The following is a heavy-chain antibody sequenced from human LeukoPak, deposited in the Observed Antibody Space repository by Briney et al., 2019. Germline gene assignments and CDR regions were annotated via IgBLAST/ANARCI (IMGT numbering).Heavy chain of an antibody. Sequence: GGSLRLSCAASGFTFCSYGMHWVRQAPGKGLDWVAFVRYDGNNPYYSASVKGRFTISRDNSKNTVLLQMNNLRLEDAAVYYCARGSRYSDYPYYCDFWGQGTLVTASS. J-gene: IGHJ4*02. D-gene: IGHD4-11*01. CDR2: VRYDGNNP. CDR3: ARGSRYSDYPYYCDF. V-gene: IGHV3-30*02. CDR1: GFTFCSYG.